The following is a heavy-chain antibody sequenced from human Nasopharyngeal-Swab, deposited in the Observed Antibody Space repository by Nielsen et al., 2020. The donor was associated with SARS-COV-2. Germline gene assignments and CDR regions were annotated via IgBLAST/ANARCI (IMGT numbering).Heavy chain of an antibody. J-gene: IGHJ4*02. D-gene: IGHD3-3*01. CDR1: GGTFSSYA. CDR3: ARAGDILRFLEWLLTTDY. Sequence: SVKVSCKASGGTFSSYAISWVRQAPGQGLEWMGGIIPIFGTANYAQKFQGRVTITRDTSASTAYMELSSLRSEDTAVYYCARAGDILRFLEWLLTTDYWGQGTLVTVSS. V-gene: IGHV1-69*05. CDR2: IIPIFGTA.